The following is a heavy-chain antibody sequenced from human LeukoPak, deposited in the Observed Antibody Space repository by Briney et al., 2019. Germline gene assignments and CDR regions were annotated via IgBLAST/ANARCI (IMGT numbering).Heavy chain of an antibody. V-gene: IGHV3-7*01. CDR1: GFTFSSYS. J-gene: IGHJ4*02. CDR3: GRHRSGSGTYFIDY. Sequence: GGSLRLSCVVSGFTFSSYSMIWVRQAPGKGLQWVANMKKDGSETEYVESVKGRFTISRDNAKNSLYLQMNSLRAEDTAVYYCGRHRSGSGTYFIDYWGQGTLVSVSS. CDR2: MKKDGSET. D-gene: IGHD3-10*01.